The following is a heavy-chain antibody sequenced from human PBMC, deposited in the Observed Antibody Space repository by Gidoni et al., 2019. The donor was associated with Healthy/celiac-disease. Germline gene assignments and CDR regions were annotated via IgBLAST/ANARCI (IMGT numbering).Heavy chain of an antibody. CDR3: ARDRGGYYFDAFDY. CDR2: RSYDGSNK. D-gene: IGHD3-22*01. Sequence: QVQLVESGGGVVQTGRSLRLSCAASGFNFSSYAMHWVRQAPGKGQEWVAVRSYDGSNKYYADSVKGRFTISRDNSKNTLYLQMNSLRAEDTAVYYCARDRGGYYFDAFDYWGQGTLVTVSS. J-gene: IGHJ4*02. CDR1: GFNFSSYA. V-gene: IGHV3-30-3*01.